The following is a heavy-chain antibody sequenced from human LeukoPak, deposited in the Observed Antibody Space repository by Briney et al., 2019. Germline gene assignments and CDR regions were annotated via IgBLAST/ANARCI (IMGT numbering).Heavy chain of an antibody. J-gene: IGHJ4*02. CDR2: IYYSGST. D-gene: IGHD3-10*01. CDR3: ARQPPLLITMVRGVS. V-gene: IGHV4-31*03. Sequence: ASQTLSLTCTVSGGSISSGGYYWSWIRQHPGKGLEWIGYIYYSGSTYYNPSLKSRVTISVDTSKNQFSLKLSSVTAADTAVYYCARQPPLLITMVRGVSWGQGTLVTVSS. CDR1: GGSISSGGYY.